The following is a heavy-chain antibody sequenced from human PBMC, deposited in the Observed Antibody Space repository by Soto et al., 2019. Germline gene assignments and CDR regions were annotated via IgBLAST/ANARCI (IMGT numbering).Heavy chain of an antibody. V-gene: IGHV1-3*01. CDR3: AKNRSLSSSWYAVGQNSFAS. Sequence: QVQLVQSGAEVKKPGASVKVSCKASGYTFTSYAMHWVRQAPGQRLEWMGWINAGNGNTKYSKKFQGRVTITRDTSASTASTHLRTQRTEDTAVYYSAKNRSLSSSWYAVGQNSFASWGQRNLVTLSS. CDR2: INAGNGNT. CDR1: GYTFTSYA. J-gene: IGHJ5*01. D-gene: IGHD6-13*01.